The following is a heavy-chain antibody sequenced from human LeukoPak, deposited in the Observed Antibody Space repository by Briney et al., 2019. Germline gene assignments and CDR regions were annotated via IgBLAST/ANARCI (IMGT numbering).Heavy chain of an antibody. D-gene: IGHD4-11*01. CDR1: GGSISSSNW. CDR2: IYHSGST. V-gene: IGHV4-4*02. CDR3: ARTVTDYYYYYMDV. Sequence: SGTLSLTCAVSGGSISSSNWWSWVRQPPGKGLEWIGEIYHSGSTNYNPSLKSRVTISVDTSKNQFSLKLSSVTAADTAVYYCARTVTDYYYYYMDVWGKGTTVTVSS. J-gene: IGHJ6*03.